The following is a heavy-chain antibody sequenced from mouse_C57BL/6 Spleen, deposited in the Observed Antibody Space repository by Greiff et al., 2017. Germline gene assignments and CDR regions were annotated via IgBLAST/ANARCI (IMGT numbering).Heavy chain of an antibody. D-gene: IGHD1-1*01. CDR2: IDPSDSYT. CDR3: VHYYGSPAFDY. J-gene: IGHJ2*01. Sequence: QVQLQQPGAELVMPGASVKLSCKASGYTFTRYWMHWVKQRPGQGLEWIGEIDPSDSYTNYNQKFKGKSTLTVDKSSSTAYMQLSSLTSEDSAVYFCVHYYGSPAFDYWGQGTTLTVSS. V-gene: IGHV1-69*01. CDR1: GYTFTRYW.